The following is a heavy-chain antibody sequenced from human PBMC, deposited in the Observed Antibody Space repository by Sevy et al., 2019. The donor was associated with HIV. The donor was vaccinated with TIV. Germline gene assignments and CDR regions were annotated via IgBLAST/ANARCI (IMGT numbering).Heavy chain of an antibody. J-gene: IGHJ5*02. CDR2: IETNNGNT. V-gene: IGHV1-18*04. CDR1: GYTITFYG. Sequence: ASVKVSCKGSGYTITFYGMSWVRQAPGQGLERIGWIETNNGNTKYGLKFQDRVTMTTDTSTTTAYVEMTSLRPDDTAFRYCAGGQLAKDYYWFDPWGQGTQVTVSS. D-gene: IGHD1-1*01. CDR3: AGGQLAKDYYWFDP.